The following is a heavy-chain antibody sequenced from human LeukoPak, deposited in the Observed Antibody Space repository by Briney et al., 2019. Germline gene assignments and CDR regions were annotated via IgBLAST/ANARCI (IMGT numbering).Heavy chain of an antibody. CDR2: IGGDAGSP. CDR1: RFTFSEYA. J-gene: IGHJ5*02. V-gene: IGHV3-23*01. Sequence: GGSLRLSCAAFRFTFSEYAMHWVRQAPGKGLEWVSVIGGDAGSPYYADSVKGRFTISRDNARNSLYLQMNTLRAEDTAVYSCARGADGVSSNSRGWFDPWGQGTLVTVSS. D-gene: IGHD2-15*01. CDR3: ARGADGVSSNSRGWFDP.